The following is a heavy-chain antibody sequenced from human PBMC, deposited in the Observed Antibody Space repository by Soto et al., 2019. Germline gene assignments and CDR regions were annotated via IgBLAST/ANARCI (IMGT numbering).Heavy chain of an antibody. V-gene: IGHV4-31*03. CDR2: IFYSGTT. CDR3: ARGRLRWRYIDY. CDR1: GDSISSGGYF. J-gene: IGHJ4*02. D-gene: IGHD4-17*01. Sequence: NLSLTCTVSGDSISSGGYFWNWIRNHPGKGLEWIGYIFYSGTTFYNPSLESRLSISVDTSNNPFSLNLTSVTGADTAVYFCARGRLRWRYIDYWGPGALAPVST.